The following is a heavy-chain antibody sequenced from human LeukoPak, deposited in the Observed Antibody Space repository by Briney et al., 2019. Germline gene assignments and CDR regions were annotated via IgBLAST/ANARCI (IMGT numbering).Heavy chain of an antibody. D-gene: IGHD4-23*01. CDR3: ARARGVVSPIDY. CDR2: ISYDGSKK. J-gene: IGHJ4*02. Sequence: AGGSLRLSCAASGFIFGDYALHWVRQAPGKGLDWVAMISYDGSKKFYADSVKGRFTLTRDNSKNTLFLQMNSLRAEDTAVYYCARARGVVSPIDYWGQGTLVTVSS. CDR1: GFIFGDYA. V-gene: IGHV3-30-3*01.